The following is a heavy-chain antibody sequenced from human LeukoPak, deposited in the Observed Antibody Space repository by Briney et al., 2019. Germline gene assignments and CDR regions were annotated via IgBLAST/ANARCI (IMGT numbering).Heavy chain of an antibody. J-gene: IGHJ3*02. CDR1: GYTLTELS. Sequence: ASVKVSCKASGYTLTELSMHWVRQAPGKGLEWMGGFDPEDGETIYAQKFQGRVTMTEDTSTDTAYMELSSLRSEDTAVYYCATGLGSSWPDAFDIWGQGTMVTVSS. V-gene: IGHV1-24*01. D-gene: IGHD6-13*01. CDR3: ATGLGSSWPDAFDI. CDR2: FDPEDGET.